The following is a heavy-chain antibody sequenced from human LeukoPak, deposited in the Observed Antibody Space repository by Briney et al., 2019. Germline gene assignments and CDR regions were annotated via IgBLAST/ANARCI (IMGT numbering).Heavy chain of an antibody. V-gene: IGHV4-34*01. D-gene: IGHD7-27*01. CDR1: GGSFSGYY. CDR3: ARMRLGIVAFDY. J-gene: IGHJ4*02. CDR2: INHSGST. Sequence: QASETLSLTCAVYGGSFSGYYWSWIRQPPGKGLEWIGEINHSGSTNYNPSLKSRVTISVDTSRNQFSLKLSSVTAADTAVYYCARMRLGIVAFDYWGQGTLVTVSS.